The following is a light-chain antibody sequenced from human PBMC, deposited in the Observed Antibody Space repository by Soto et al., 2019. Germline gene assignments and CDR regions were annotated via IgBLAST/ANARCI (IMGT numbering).Light chain of an antibody. CDR3: QQYGPSRT. V-gene: IGKV3-20*01. Sequence: TLSLSPGDRATLSCRASQTINTSYLAWYQQKPGQAPRLIVSGASIRATGIPDRFSGSGSGTDFTLTISRLEPEDFGVYYCQQYGPSRTFGQGTKVDIK. CDR1: QTINTSY. CDR2: GAS. J-gene: IGKJ1*01.